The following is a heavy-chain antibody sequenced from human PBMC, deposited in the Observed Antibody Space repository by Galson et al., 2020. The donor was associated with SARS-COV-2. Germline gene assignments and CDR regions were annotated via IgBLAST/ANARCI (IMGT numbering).Heavy chain of an antibody. CDR1: GYTFTSHG. Sequence: SVTVPCQDSGYTFTSHGISWVRQAPGQGLEWMGWISAYNGNTNYPQKLQGRVTMTTDTSTSTAYMELRTLRSDDTAVYYCARDVGRPRRTYYGWGGYYNGHWLHAWRQGTLVTVSS. CDR2: ISAYNGNT. CDR3: ARDVGRPRRTYYGWGGYYNGHWLHA. V-gene: IGHV1-18*01. J-gene: IGHJ5*02. D-gene: IGHD3-10*01.